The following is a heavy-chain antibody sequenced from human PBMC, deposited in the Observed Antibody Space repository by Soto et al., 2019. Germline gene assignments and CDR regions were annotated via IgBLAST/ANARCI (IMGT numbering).Heavy chain of an antibody. D-gene: IGHD6-13*01. Sequence: EVQLEESGGDLVQPGGSLRLSCAASGFTLSAYWMTWVRQAPGKGLEWVANINRDGSKKSYLHSVRGRFTISRDNVGNSLYRQMDSLRADATALYYCARDVSPGSSSLYLDAFDIWGQGTMVTVSS. CDR2: INRDGSKK. CDR3: ARDVSPGSSSLYLDAFDI. CDR1: GFTLSAYW. V-gene: IGHV3-7*05. J-gene: IGHJ3*02.